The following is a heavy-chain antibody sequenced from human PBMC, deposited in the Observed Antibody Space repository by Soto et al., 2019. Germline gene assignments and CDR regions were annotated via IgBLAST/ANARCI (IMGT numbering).Heavy chain of an antibody. CDR3: ARGGVSTRTFDY. V-gene: IGHV5-51*01. J-gene: IGHJ4*02. CDR2: IYPSDSDT. D-gene: IGHD3-3*01. CDR1: GYNFAGYW. Sequence: LKISCKGSGYNFAGYWIAWVRQMPGKGLELMGIIYPSDSDTRYRPSFQGQVTISANKSISSAYLQWSSLRASDTAMYYCARGGVSTRTFDYWGQGTPVTVS.